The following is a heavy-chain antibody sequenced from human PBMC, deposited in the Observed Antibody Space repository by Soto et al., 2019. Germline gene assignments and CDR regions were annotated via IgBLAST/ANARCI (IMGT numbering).Heavy chain of an antibody. CDR1: GGSISSSSYY. CDR2: IYYSGST. D-gene: IGHD3-10*01. Sequence: TLSLTCTVSGGSISSSSYYWGWIRQPPGKGLEWIGSIYYSGSTYYNPSLKSRVTISVDTSKNQFSLKLSSVTAADTAVYYCARVLLWFGELLGGYYFDYWGQGTLVTVSS. J-gene: IGHJ4*02. CDR3: ARVLLWFGELLGGYYFDY. V-gene: IGHV4-39*01.